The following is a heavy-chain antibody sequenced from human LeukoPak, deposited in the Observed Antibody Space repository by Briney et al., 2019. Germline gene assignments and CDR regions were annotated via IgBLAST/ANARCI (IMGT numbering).Heavy chain of an antibody. CDR3: ARGAARRFDYYYYYYMDV. D-gene: IGHD6-6*01. J-gene: IGHJ6*03. CDR1: GFTFSSYG. CDR2: IRYDGSNK. V-gene: IGHV3-30*02. Sequence: PGGSLRLSCAASGFTFSSYGMHWVRQAPGKGLEWVAFIRYDGSNKYYADSVKGRFTISRDNSKNTLYLQMYSLRAEDTAVYYCARGAARRFDYYYYYYMDVWGKGTTVTVSS.